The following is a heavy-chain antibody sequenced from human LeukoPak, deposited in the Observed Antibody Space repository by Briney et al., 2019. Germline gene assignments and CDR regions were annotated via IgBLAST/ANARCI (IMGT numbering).Heavy chain of an antibody. CDR2: TNRDGSST. CDR1: GFTFDSYD. Sequence: GGSLRLSCAASGFTFDSYDMSWVRQAPGKGPVWVARTNRDGSSTAYADSVKGRFTISKDNAKNTLYLLMNSLRAEDTAVYYCARDSVEWYIFDYWGQGTLVTVSS. D-gene: IGHD3-3*01. V-gene: IGHV3-74*01. J-gene: IGHJ4*02. CDR3: ARDSVEWYIFDY.